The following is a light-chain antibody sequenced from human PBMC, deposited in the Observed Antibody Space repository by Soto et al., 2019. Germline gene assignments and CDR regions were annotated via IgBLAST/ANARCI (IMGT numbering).Light chain of an antibody. J-gene: IGKJ5*01. CDR2: GAS. Sequence: ILMTPSPASLSVSPLEGATISFRSSQSVSGKLAWYQQKPGQAPRLLIYGASTRATGIPARFSGSGSGTEFTLTISSLQSEDFAVYYCQQYNNWPPRLTFGGGTRLEIK. CDR1: QSVSGK. CDR3: QQYNNWPPRLT. V-gene: IGKV3-15*01.